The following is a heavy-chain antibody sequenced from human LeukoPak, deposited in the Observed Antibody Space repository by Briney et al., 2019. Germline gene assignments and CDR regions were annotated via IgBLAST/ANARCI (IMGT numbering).Heavy chain of an antibody. CDR3: ARAQYYYPHHYYVY. D-gene: IGHD3-10*01. CDR1: GYTFTGYF. J-gene: IGHJ4*02. CDR2: INPNSGDT. Sequence: VASVKVSCKASGYTFTGYFMNWVRQAPGQGLEWMGWINPNSGDTTYAQKFQGRVTMTRDTSTSTAYMELSRLRSDDTAAYYCARAQYYYPHHYYVYWGQGTLVTVSS. V-gene: IGHV1-2*02.